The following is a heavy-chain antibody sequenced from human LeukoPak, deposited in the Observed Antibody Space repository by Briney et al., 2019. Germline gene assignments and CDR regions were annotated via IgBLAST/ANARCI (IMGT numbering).Heavy chain of an antibody. D-gene: IGHD3-22*01. J-gene: IGHJ3*02. V-gene: IGHV3-30*18. CDR2: ISYDGSNK. CDR1: GFTFTSYG. CDR3: AKGGYYDTLKGAAFDI. Sequence: GRSLRLSCAASGFTFTSYGMHWVRQAPGKGLEWVAVISYDGSNKYYADSVKGRFTISRDNSKNTLYLQMNSLRAEDTAVYYCAKGGYYDTLKGAAFDIWGQGTMVTVSS.